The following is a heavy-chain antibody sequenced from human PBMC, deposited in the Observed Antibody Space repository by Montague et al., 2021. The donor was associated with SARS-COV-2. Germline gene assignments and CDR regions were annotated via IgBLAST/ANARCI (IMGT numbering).Heavy chain of an antibody. CDR1: GGSISSSSYY. CDR2: IYYSGST. V-gene: IGHV4-61*01. Sequence: SETLSLTCTVSGGSISSSSYYWSWIRQPPGKGLEWIGCIYYSGSTNYXXXLKSRITISVDTSKNQFSLKLSSVTAADTAVYYCARGREYSSSAGYDYWGQGTLVTVSS. J-gene: IGHJ4*02. CDR3: ARGREYSSSAGYDY. D-gene: IGHD6-6*01.